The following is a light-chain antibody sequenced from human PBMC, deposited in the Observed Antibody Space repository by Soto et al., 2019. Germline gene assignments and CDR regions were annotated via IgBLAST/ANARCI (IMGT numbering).Light chain of an antibody. J-gene: IGLJ3*02. CDR3: SSYTSISTRM. Sequence: QSALTQPASVSGSPGQSITISCTGTSSDVGSYNYVSWYQQHPGKAPKLMIYEVSNRPSGVSNRFSGSKSGNTASLTISGLQAEDEANSYCSSYTSISTRMFGGGTQLTVL. CDR2: EVS. V-gene: IGLV2-14*01. CDR1: SSDVGSYNY.